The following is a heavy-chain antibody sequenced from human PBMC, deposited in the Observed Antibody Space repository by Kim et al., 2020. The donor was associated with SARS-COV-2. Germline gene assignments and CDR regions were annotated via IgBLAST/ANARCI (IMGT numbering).Heavy chain of an antibody. Sequence: SETLSLTCTVSGGSISSGDYYWTWIRQPPGKGLEWIGYIFYSGTTYYNPSLKSRVTISVDTSKNQFSLRLSSVTAAETALYYCARVCYVNTGLYYFDYWG. CDR2: IFYSGTT. D-gene: IGHD2-2*01. CDR1: GGSISSGDYY. CDR3: ARVCYVNTGLYYFDY. J-gene: IGHJ4*01. V-gene: IGHV4-30-4*01.